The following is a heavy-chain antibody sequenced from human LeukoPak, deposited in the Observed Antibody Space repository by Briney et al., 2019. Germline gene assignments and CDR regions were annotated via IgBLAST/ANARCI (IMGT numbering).Heavy chain of an antibody. CDR1: GFTFSNYW. D-gene: IGHD1-26*01. Sequence: GGSLRLSCAASGFTFSNYWMHWVRQVPGKGLVWVSRINVDGSSTNYADSVKGRFTISRDKAKNTLYLQMNSLRAEDTAVYYCARTASYSGNYYGYFQHWGQGTLVTVSS. V-gene: IGHV3-74*01. CDR3: ARTASYSGNYYGYFQH. J-gene: IGHJ1*01. CDR2: INVDGSST.